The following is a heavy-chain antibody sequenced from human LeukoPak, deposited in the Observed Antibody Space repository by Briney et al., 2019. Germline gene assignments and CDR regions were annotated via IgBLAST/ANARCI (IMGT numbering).Heavy chain of an antibody. J-gene: IGHJ4*02. Sequence: GGSLRLSCAASGFTFSSYGKHWVSQAPGEGQAWAAVISYDGSNKYYADSVKGRFTISRDNSKYRLYLQMNSLRAEDTAVYYCAKDSYYYGSGSYDVWGQGTLVIVSS. CDR3: AKDSYYYGSGSYDV. CDR1: GFTFSSYG. CDR2: ISYDGSNK. D-gene: IGHD3-10*01. V-gene: IGHV3-30*18.